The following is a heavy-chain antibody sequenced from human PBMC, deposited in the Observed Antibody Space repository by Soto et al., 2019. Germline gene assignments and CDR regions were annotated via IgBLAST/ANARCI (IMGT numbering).Heavy chain of an antibody. V-gene: IGHV1-18*04. Sequence: GASVKVSCKASGYTFTSYGISWVRQAPGQGLEWMGWISAYNGHTNYAQKLQGRVTMTTDTSTSTAYMELRSLRSDDTAVYYCARGVRGSHLSSGWFDPWGQGTLVTVSS. CDR1: GYTFTSYG. CDR3: ARGVRGSHLSSGWFDP. D-gene: IGHD1-26*01. J-gene: IGHJ5*02. CDR2: ISAYNGHT.